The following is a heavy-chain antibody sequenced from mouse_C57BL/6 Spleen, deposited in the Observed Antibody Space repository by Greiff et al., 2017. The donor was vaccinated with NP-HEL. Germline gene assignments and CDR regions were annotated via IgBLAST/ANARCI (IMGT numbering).Heavy chain of an antibody. J-gene: IGHJ1*03. D-gene: IGHD2-3*01. CDR3: AREGYYDWYFDV. CDR1: GYTFTSYW. V-gene: IGHV1-53*01. Sequence: QVQLQQPGTELVKPGASVKLSCKASGYTFTSYWMHWVKQRPGQGLEWIGNINPSNGGTNYNEKFKSKATLTVDKSSSTAYMELSSLTSEDSAVYFCAREGYYDWYFDVWGTGTTVTVSS. CDR2: INPSNGGT.